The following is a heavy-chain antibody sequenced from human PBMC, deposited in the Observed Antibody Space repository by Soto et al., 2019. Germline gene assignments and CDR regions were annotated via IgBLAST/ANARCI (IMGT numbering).Heavy chain of an antibody. J-gene: IGHJ6*02. CDR3: ARDGSGYRSRASPMDV. Sequence: QVQLVQSGAEVKKPGSSVKVSCKASGDTFSSYAISWVRQAPGQGLEWMGGIIPIFGTANYAQKCQGRVTINADESTSTAYMELSSLRSEDTAVYYCARDGSGYRSRASPMDVWGHGTKVTVSS. CDR2: IIPIFGTA. V-gene: IGHV1-69*01. CDR1: GDTFSSYA. D-gene: IGHD3-22*01.